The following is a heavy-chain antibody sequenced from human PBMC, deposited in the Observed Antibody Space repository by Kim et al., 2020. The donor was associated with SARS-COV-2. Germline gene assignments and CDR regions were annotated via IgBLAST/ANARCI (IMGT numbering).Heavy chain of an antibody. D-gene: IGHD3-10*01. Sequence: APVKGRFTISRDKSKNTLFLQMNSRNTEDTAVYYCTTGAGSGSYYDAFDIWGQGTMVIVSS. J-gene: IGHJ3*02. CDR3: TTGAGSGSYYDAFDI. V-gene: IGHV3-15*01.